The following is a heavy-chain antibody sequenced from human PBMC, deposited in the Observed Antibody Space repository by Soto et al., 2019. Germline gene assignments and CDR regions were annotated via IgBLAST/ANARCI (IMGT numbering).Heavy chain of an antibody. CDR3: ARGMTGTTGWFDP. Sequence: PSETLSLTCTVSGGSVSSYYWSWIRQPPGKGLEWIGYIYYSGSTNYNPSLKSRVTISVDTSKNQFALKLSSVTAADTAVYYCARGMTGTTGWFDPWGQGTLVTVSS. D-gene: IGHD1-7*01. CDR2: IYYSGST. J-gene: IGHJ5*02. CDR1: GGSVSSYY. V-gene: IGHV4-59*02.